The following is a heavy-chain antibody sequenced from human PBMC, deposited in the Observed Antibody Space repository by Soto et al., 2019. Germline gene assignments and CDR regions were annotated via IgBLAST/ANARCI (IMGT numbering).Heavy chain of an antibody. CDR2: ISYDGSNK. Sequence: QVQLVESGGGVVQPGRSLRLSCAASGFTFSSYAMHWVRQAPGKGLEWVAVISYDGSNKYYADSVKGRFTISRDNSKNTLYLQMNSLRAEDTAVYYCARALGPQYYYGMDVWGQGTTVTVSS. V-gene: IGHV3-30-3*01. J-gene: IGHJ6*02. CDR1: GFTFSSYA. CDR3: ARALGPQYYYGMDV.